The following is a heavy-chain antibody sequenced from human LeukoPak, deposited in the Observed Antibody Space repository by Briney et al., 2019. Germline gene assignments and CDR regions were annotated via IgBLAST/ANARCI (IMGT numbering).Heavy chain of an antibody. V-gene: IGHV1-8*01. CDR1: GYTFTSYD. Sequence: ASVKVFCKASGYTFTSYDINWVRQATGQGLEWMGWMNPNSGNTGYAQKFQGRVTMTRNTSISTAYMELSSLRSEDTAVYYCARFVPGGANFDYWGQGTLVTVSS. CDR2: MNPNSGNT. J-gene: IGHJ4*02. D-gene: IGHD1-14*01. CDR3: ARFVPGGANFDY.